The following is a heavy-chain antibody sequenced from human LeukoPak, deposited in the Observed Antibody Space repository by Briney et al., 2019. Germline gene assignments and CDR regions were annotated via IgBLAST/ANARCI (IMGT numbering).Heavy chain of an antibody. CDR1: GGSISSYY. CDR3: ASVVPAEYDAFDI. V-gene: IGHV4-59*01. Sequence: SETLSLTCTVSGGSISSYYWSWIRQPPGKGLEWIGYIYYSGSTNYNPSLKSRVTISVDTSKNQFSLKLSSVTAADTAVYYCASVVPAEYDAFDIWGQGTMVTVSS. D-gene: IGHD2-2*01. CDR2: IYYSGST. J-gene: IGHJ3*02.